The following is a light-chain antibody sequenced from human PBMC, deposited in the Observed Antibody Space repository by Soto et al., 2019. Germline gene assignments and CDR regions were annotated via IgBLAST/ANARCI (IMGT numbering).Light chain of an antibody. Sequence: QSALTQPPSASGSPGQSVTISCSGTSSDVGAYNYVSWYQQHPGKAPKLMIYEVTQRPSGVPDRFSGSKSGNTASLTVSGLQAEDEADYYCSSYVGSNDLVFGGGTKLTVL. CDR2: EVT. V-gene: IGLV2-8*01. CDR1: SSDVGAYNY. CDR3: SSYVGSNDLV. J-gene: IGLJ3*02.